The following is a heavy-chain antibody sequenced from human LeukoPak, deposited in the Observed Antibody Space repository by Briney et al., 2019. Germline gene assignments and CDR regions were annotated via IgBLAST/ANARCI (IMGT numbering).Heavy chain of an antibody. CDR3: ARGLQLLMYGMDV. J-gene: IGHJ6*02. CDR1: GFTFSSYA. D-gene: IGHD2-2*01. V-gene: IGHV3-30-3*01. Sequence: PGGSLRLSCAASGFTFSSYAMHWVRQAPGKGLEWVAVISYDGSNKYYADFVKGRFTISRDNSKNTLYLQMNSLRAEDTAVYYCARGLQLLMYGMDVWGQGTTVTVSS. CDR2: ISYDGSNK.